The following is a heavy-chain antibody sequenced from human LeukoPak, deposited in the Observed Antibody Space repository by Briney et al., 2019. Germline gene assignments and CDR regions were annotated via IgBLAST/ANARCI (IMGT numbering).Heavy chain of an antibody. CDR1: GGTCSSYA. CDR3: AREYSSGWYWFDP. CDR2: IIPIFGIA. V-gene: IGHV1-69*04. Sequence: GSSVKVSCKASGGTCSSYAISWVRQAPGQGLEWMGRIIPIFGIANYAQKFQGRVTITADKSTSTAYMELSSLRSEDTAVYYCAREYSSGWYWFDPWGQGTLVTVSS. D-gene: IGHD6-19*01. J-gene: IGHJ5*02.